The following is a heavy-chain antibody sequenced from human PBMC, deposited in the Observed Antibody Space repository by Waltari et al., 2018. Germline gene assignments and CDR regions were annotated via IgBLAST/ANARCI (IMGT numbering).Heavy chain of an antibody. J-gene: IGHJ3*02. Sequence: QVQLQESGPGLVKPSETLSLTCTVSGGSISSYYWSWIRQPPGKGLEWIGYIYYSGSTNYNPSLKRRVTISVDTSKNQFSLKLSSVTAADTAVYYCARVYYDFWSGSIGAFDIWGQGTMVTVSS. D-gene: IGHD3-3*01. V-gene: IGHV4-59*01. CDR1: GGSISSYY. CDR3: ARVYYDFWSGSIGAFDI. CDR2: IYYSGST.